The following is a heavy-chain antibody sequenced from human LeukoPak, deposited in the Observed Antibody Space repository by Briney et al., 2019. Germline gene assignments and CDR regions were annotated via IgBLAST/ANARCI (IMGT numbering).Heavy chain of an antibody. CDR1: GFNVSGND. J-gene: IGHJ4*02. CDR2: IYYSGST. Sequence: PGGSLRLSCAASGFNVSGNDMSWIRQPPGKGLEWIGYIYYSGSTNYNPSLKSRVTISVDTSKNQFSLKLSSVTAADTAVYYCVRGGDIFTGYSPFDYWGQGTLVTVSS. V-gene: IGHV4-59*02. CDR3: VRGGDIFTGYSPFDY. D-gene: IGHD3-9*01.